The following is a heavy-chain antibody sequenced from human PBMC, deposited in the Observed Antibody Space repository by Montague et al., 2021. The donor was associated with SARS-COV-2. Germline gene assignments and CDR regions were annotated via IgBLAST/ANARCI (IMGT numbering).Heavy chain of an antibody. CDR3: ARDRHWTNTYYDILTGYQYYYYGMDV. CDR2: IYSGGST. J-gene: IGHJ6*02. D-gene: IGHD3-9*01. CDR1: GFTVSSNY. Sequence: SLRLSCAASGFTVSSNYMSWVRQAPGKGLEWVSVIYSGGSTYYADSVTGRFTISRDNSKNTLYLQMNSLRAEDTAVYCCARDRHWTNTYYDILTGYQYYYYGMDVWGQGTTVTVSS. V-gene: IGHV3-66*01.